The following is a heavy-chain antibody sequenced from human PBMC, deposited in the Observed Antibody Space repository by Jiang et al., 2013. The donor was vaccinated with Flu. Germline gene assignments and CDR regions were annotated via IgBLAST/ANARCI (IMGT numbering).Heavy chain of an antibody. CDR1: GFTFSSFA. D-gene: IGHD3-9*01. CDR2: ISGSGDST. Sequence: VQLLESGGGLVQPGGSLRLSCAASGFTFSSFAMTWVRQTPGKGLEWVSAISGSGDSTYYADSVQGRFTISRDNSKNTLYLQMNSLRAEDTAIYYCAKGSSTGRRRYGRVDPYYYSMDVWGQGTTVTVSS. J-gene: IGHJ6*02. CDR3: AKGSSTGRRRYGRVDPYYYSMDV. V-gene: IGHV3-23*01.